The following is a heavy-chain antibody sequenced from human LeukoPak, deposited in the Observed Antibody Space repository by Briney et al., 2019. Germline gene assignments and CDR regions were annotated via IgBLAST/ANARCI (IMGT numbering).Heavy chain of an antibody. CDR2: ITDDGSTT. Sequence: GGSLRLSCAASGFTFSTYWMHWVRQVPGKGLVWVSRITDDGSTTFYADSVKGRFTISRDNSKNTLYLQINSLRVEDTAVYYCAREILAPGKTHDYWGQGTLVTVSS. V-gene: IGHV3-74*01. CDR1: GFTFSTYW. J-gene: IGHJ4*02. D-gene: IGHD3-3*01. CDR3: AREILAPGKTHDY.